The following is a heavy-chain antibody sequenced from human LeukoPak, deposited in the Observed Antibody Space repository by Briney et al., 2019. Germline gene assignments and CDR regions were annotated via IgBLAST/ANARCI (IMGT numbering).Heavy chain of an antibody. D-gene: IGHD5/OR15-5a*01. CDR3: ARRRDSFYYFDY. Sequence: PSQTLSLTCAVSGGSISSGGYSWSWIRQPPGKGLEWIGYIYHSGSTYYNPSLKSRVTISVDRSKNQFSLKLSSVTAADTAVYSCARRRDSFYYFDYWGQGTLVTVSS. V-gene: IGHV4-30-2*01. CDR2: IYHSGST. J-gene: IGHJ4*02. CDR1: GGSISSGGYS.